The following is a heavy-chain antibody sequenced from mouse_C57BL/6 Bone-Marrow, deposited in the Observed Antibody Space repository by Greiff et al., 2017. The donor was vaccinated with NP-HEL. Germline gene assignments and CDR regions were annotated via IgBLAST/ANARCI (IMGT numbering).Heavy chain of an antibody. CDR3: ARDRGLVDY. CDR1: GFTFSSYA. D-gene: IGHD3-3*01. V-gene: IGHV5-4*01. CDR2: ISDGGSYT. J-gene: IGHJ2*01. Sequence: EVQRVESGGGLVKPGGSLKLSCAASGFTFSSYAMSWVRQTPEKRLEWVATISDGGSYTYYPDNVKGRFTISRDNAKNNLYLQMSHLKSEDTAMYYCARDRGLVDYWGQGTTLTVSS.